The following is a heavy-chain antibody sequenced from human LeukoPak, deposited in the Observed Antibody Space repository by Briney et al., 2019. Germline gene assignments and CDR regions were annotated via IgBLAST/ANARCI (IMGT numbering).Heavy chain of an antibody. CDR3: ARVLHFWYFDY. CDR1: GFTFSSYW. CDR2: IRQDGSEK. J-gene: IGHJ4*02. Sequence: GGSLRLSCAASGFTFSSYWMSWVRQAPGKGLEWVANIRQDGSEKYYVDSVKGRFTISRDNAKNSLYLQMDSLRAEDTAVYYCARVLHFWYFDYWGQGTLVTVSS. D-gene: IGHD3-16*01. V-gene: IGHV3-7*03.